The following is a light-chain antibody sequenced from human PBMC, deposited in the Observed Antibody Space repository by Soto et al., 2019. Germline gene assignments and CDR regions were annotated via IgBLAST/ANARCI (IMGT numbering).Light chain of an antibody. CDR1: TSDVGTYNL. V-gene: IGLV2-23*02. CDR3: SSYAGGNTAV. Sequence: QSALTQPDSVSGSPGQSITISCTGTTSDVGTYNLVSWYQQHPDKAPKLMIYEVSKRPSVVSNRFSGSKSGNTASLTISGLHADDEADYYCSSYAGGNTAVFGGGTKLTVL. CDR2: EVS. J-gene: IGLJ2*01.